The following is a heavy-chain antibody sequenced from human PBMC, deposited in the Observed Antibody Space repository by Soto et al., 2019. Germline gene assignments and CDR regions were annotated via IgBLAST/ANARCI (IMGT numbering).Heavy chain of an antibody. V-gene: IGHV3-53*01. Sequence: GGSLRLSCAASGFTVSNNYMSWVRQAPGKGLEWVSVIYSGGTTYYADSVKGRFTISRDDSKNTLYLQMNSLKAEDTAVYYCARSLPVAPSYFDYWGQGTLVTVS. CDR2: IYSGGTT. CDR1: GFTVSNNY. J-gene: IGHJ4*02. D-gene: IGHD6-19*01. CDR3: ARSLPVAPSYFDY.